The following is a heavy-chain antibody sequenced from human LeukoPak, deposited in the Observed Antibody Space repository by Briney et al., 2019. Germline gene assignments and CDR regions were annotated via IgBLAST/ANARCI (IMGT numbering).Heavy chain of an antibody. CDR2: INSDGSST. D-gene: IGHD4-17*01. J-gene: IGHJ4*02. CDR3: AIIYGDYGFDY. V-gene: IGHV3-74*01. CDR1: GFTFSSYW. Sequence: GGSLRLSCAASGFTFSSYWMHWVRQAPGKGLVWVSRINSDGSSTNYADSVKGRFTISRDNAKNTLYLQMNSLRAEDTAVYYCAIIYGDYGFDYWGQGTLVTVSS.